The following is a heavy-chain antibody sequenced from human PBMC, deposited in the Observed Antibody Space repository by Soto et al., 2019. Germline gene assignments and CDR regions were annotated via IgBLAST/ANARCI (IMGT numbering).Heavy chain of an antibody. CDR2: IIPILGIA. J-gene: IGHJ5*01. CDR3: AREGDLTRPNWFDY. D-gene: IGHD4-17*01. CDR1: GGTFSSYT. V-gene: IGHV1-69*04. Sequence: ASVKVSCKASGGTFSSYTISWVRQAPGQGLEWMGRIIPILGIANYAQKFQGRVTITADKSTSTAYMELSSLRSEDTAVYYCAREGDLTRPNWFDYWGQGTLVTVSS.